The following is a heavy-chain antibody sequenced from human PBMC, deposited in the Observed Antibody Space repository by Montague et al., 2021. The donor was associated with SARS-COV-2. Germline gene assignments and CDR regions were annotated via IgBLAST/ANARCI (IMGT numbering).Heavy chain of an antibody. Sequence: SLRFSCAASGFSFTSYWMAWVRQAPGKGLEWVARLKENGSEKYILDSVKGRFTISRDNAKDSLYLQMNSLRAEDTAVYYCARGPRVVAATLWFDPWGQGTQVTVSS. J-gene: IGHJ5*02. CDR3: ARGPRVVAATLWFDP. CDR1: GFSFTSYW. V-gene: IGHV3-7*04. D-gene: IGHD2-15*01. CDR2: LKENGSEK.